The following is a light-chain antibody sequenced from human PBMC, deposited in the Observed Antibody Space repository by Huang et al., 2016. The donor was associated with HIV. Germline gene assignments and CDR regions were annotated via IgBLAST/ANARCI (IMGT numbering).Light chain of an antibody. CDR1: QSVGIY. CDR2: GAA. V-gene: IGKV3-20*01. J-gene: IGKJ3*01. CDR3: QQYERPPDT. Sequence: EIVLTQSPGTLSLSPGERVTLPCRASQSVGIYLAWYQQKPGQAPRLLIYGAATRVTGIPDRCSGGGSGTDFTLSISRLEPEDFAVYYCQQYERPPDTFGPGTKVNIK.